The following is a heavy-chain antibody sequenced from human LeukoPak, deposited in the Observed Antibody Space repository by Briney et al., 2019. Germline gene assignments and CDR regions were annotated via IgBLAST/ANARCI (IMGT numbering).Heavy chain of an antibody. J-gene: IGHJ4*02. CDR2: ISGSGGSA. CDR1: GFTFSSYA. D-gene: IGHD6-13*01. V-gene: IGHV3-23*01. Sequence: GGSLRLSCAASGFTFSSYAMGWVRQAPGKGLEWVSAISGSGGSAYYADSVKGRFTIPRDNSKNTLYLQMNSLRAEDTAVYYCAKDQQQPRAFDYWGQGTLVTVSS. CDR3: AKDQQQPRAFDY.